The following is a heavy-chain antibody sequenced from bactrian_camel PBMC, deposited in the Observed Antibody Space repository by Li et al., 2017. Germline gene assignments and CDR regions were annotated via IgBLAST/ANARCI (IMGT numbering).Heavy chain of an antibody. D-gene: IGHD2*01. V-gene: IGHV3S53*01. Sequence: HVQLVESGGGLVQPGESLRLSCTASGFEFGITEMEWLRQRAGKEREGVAAIDAIGNTKYADSVSGRFTISKDHVEGTLFLQMNSLKPEDTGMYYCAATAGGMQGIRIRWSDFGYWGQGTQVTVS. CDR3: AATAGGMQGIRIRWSDFGY. J-gene: IGHJ6*01. CDR2: IDAIGNT. CDR1: GFEFGITE.